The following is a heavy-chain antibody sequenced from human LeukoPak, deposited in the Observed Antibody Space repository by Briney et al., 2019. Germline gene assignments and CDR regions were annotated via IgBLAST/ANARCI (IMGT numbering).Heavy chain of an antibody. Sequence: PGGSLRLSCAASGFTFSDYYMSWVRQAPGKGLEWVANIKQDGSEKYYVDSVKGRFTISRDNAKNSLYLQMNSLRAEDTAVYYCARLYSSSSGYWYYYYMDVWGKGTTVTVSS. CDR2: IKQDGSEK. J-gene: IGHJ6*03. D-gene: IGHD6-6*01. V-gene: IGHV3-7*01. CDR3: ARLYSSSSGYWYYYYMDV. CDR1: GFTFSDYY.